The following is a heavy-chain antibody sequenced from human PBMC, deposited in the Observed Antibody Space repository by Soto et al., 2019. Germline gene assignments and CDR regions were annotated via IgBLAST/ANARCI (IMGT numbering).Heavy chain of an antibody. J-gene: IGHJ3*02. CDR1: GFTFSSYA. D-gene: IGHD4-17*01. Sequence: GGSLRLSCAASGFTFSSYAMSWVRQAPGKGLEWVSAISGSGGSTYYADSVKGRFTISRDNSKNTLYLQMNSLRAEDTAVYYCAKEQDGPWGNDYGRGWGAFDIWGQGTMVTVSS. V-gene: IGHV3-23*01. CDR3: AKEQDGPWGNDYGRGWGAFDI. CDR2: ISGSGGST.